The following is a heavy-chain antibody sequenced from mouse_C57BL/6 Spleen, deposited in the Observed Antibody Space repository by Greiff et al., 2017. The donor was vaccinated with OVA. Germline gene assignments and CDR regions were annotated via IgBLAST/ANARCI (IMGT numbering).Heavy chain of an antibody. V-gene: IGHV5-4*01. D-gene: IGHD2-3*01. CDR2: ISDGGSYT. Sequence: EVKLVESGGGLVKPGGSLKLSCAASGFTFSSYAMSWVRQTPEKRLEWVATISDGGSYTYYPDNVKGRFTISRDNAKNNLYLQMSHLKSEDTAMYYCARDPLYDSFPAYWGQGTLVTVSA. CDR1: GFTFSSYA. J-gene: IGHJ3*01. CDR3: ARDPLYDSFPAY.